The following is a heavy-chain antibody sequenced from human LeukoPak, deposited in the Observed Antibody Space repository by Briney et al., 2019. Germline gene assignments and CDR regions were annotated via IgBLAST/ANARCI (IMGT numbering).Heavy chain of an antibody. CDR1: GFTFSSYA. CDR3: ARGSGWFDP. Sequence: AGGSLRLSCAASGFTFSSYAMSWVRQAPGKGLEWISYIVSSSSTIYYADSVKGRFTISRDNAKNSLYLQMNSLRDEDTAVYDCARGSGWFDPGGQGTLVTVSS. J-gene: IGHJ5*02. CDR2: IVSSSSTI. V-gene: IGHV3-48*02.